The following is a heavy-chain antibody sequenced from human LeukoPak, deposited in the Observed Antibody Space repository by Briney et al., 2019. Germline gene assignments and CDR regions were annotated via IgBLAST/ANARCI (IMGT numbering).Heavy chain of an antibody. CDR1: GGSISSYY. CDR3: ARGGLYYYGSGSYWLDP. J-gene: IGHJ5*02. Sequence: SETLSLTCTVSGGSISSYYWSWIRQPPGKGLEWIGYIYYSGSTNYNPSLKSRVTISVDTSKNQFSLKLSSVTAADTVVYYCARGGLYYYGSGSYWLDPWGQGTLVTVSS. V-gene: IGHV4-59*01. D-gene: IGHD3-10*01. CDR2: IYYSGST.